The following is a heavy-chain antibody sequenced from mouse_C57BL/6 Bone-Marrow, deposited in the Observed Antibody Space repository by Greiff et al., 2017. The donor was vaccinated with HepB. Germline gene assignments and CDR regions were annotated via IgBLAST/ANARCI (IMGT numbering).Heavy chain of an antibody. CDR2: IWSGGST. V-gene: IGHV2-2*01. D-gene: IGHD2-4*01. J-gene: IGHJ3*01. CDR1: GFSFTSYG. Sequence: QVQLQQSGPGLVQPSQSLSITCTVSGFSFTSYGVHWVRQSPGKGLEWLGVIWSGGSTDYNAAFISRLSISKDNSKSQVFLKMNSLQADDTAIYYCAREDYDYFAWFAYWGQGTLVTVSA. CDR3: AREDYDYFAWFAY.